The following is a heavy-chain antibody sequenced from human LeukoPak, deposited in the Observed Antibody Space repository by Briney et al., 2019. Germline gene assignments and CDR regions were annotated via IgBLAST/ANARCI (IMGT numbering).Heavy chain of an antibody. Sequence: SETLSLTCTVSGGSISSYYWSWIRQPAGKGLEWVGRIYTSGSTNYNPSLKSRVTMSVDTFKNQFSLKLSSVTAADTAVYYCAREGITGTTEWFDPWGQGTLVTVSS. CDR2: IYTSGST. D-gene: IGHD1-7*01. V-gene: IGHV4-4*07. J-gene: IGHJ5*02. CDR1: GGSISSYY. CDR3: AREGITGTTEWFDP.